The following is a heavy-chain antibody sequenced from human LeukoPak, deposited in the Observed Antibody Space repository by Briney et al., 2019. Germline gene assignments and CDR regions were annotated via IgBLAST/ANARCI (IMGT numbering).Heavy chain of an antibody. CDR1: GYTFTGYY. J-gene: IGHJ4*02. CDR2: INPNSGGT. Sequence: ASVKVSCKASGYTFTGYYMHWVRQAPGQGLEWMGWINPNSGGTNYAQKFQGWVTMTRDTSISTAYMELSRLRSDDTAVYYCAAQLHSPDYYDSSGLGYWGQGTLVTVSS. D-gene: IGHD3-22*01. CDR3: AAQLHSPDYYDSSGLGY. V-gene: IGHV1-2*04.